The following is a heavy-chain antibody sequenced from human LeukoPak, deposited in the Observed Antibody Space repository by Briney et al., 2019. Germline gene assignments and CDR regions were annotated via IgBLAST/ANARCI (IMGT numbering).Heavy chain of an antibody. V-gene: IGHV3-23*01. CDR1: GFAFSNFA. CDR3: AAKVPGLYGMDV. D-gene: IGHD3-10*01. Sequence: PGGSLRLSCAASGFAFSNFAMSWVRQTPGKGLEWVSEISGSGGTTYYADSVKGRFTISRDNSKNTLDLQMDSLRAEDTAVYYCAAKVPGLYGMDVWGQGTTVTVSS. J-gene: IGHJ6*02. CDR2: ISGSGGTT.